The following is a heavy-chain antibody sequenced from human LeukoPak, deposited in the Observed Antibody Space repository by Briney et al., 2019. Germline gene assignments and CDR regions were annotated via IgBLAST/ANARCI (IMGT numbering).Heavy chain of an antibody. D-gene: IGHD6-13*01. J-gene: IGHJ4*02. CDR1: GGSISRYY. CDR2: IYTRRST. V-gene: IGHV4-4*07. Sequence: SETLSLTCTVSGGSISRYYWSWIRQPARKGLEWIGRIYTRRSTNSNPSLKSRVTMSVDTSKNQFSLKLSSVTAADTAVYYCARDSSSWYAYFDYWGQGTLVTVSS. CDR3: ARDSSSWYAYFDY.